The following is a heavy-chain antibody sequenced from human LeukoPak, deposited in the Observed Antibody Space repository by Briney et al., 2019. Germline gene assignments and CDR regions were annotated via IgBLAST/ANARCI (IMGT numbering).Heavy chain of an antibody. J-gene: IGHJ4*02. CDR1: GFTVSSNY. Sequence: GESLRLSCAASGFTVSSNYMSWVRQAPGKGLEWVSVIYSGGSTYYADSVKGRFTISRDNSKNTLYLQMNSLRAEDTAVYYCAKEGRYGDYVNYWGQGTLVTVSS. CDR2: IYSGGST. D-gene: IGHD5-12*01. CDR3: AKEGRYGDYVNY. V-gene: IGHV3-53*05.